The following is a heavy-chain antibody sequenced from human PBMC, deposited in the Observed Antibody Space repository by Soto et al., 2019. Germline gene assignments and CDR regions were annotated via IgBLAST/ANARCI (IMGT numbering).Heavy chain of an antibody. CDR3: AREGLRIRAFDI. Sequence: QVQLQESGPGLVKPSQTLSLTCTVSGGSISSGGYCWSWIRQHPGKGLEWIGYIYYSGSTYYNPSLKSRVTISVDTSKNQFSLKLSSVTAADTAVYYCAREGLRIRAFDIWGQGTMVTVSS. CDR2: IYYSGST. V-gene: IGHV4-31*03. J-gene: IGHJ3*02. D-gene: IGHD4-17*01. CDR1: GGSISSGGYC.